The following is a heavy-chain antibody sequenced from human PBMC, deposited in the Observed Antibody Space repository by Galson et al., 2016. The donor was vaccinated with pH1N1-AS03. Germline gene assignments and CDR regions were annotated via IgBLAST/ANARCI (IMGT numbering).Heavy chain of an antibody. CDR3: AKARVRREGDRENHFDY. J-gene: IGHJ4*02. CDR2: IGTSSTYI. V-gene: IGHV3-21*04. D-gene: IGHD5-24*01. CDR1: GFIFSAYP. Sequence: SLRLSCAASGFIFSAYPMNWVRQAPGKGLEWVSFIGTSSTYIYYADSVKGRFTISRDNSRDTVYLQINSLRAEDTALYYCAKARVRREGDRENHFDYWGQGTLVTVSS.